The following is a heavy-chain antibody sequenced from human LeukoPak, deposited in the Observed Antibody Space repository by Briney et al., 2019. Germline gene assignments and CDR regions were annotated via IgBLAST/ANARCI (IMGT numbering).Heavy chain of an antibody. Sequence: GGSLRLSCAASGFTFSSYGMHWVRQAPGKGLEWVAFIRYDGSSKYYADSVKGRFTISRDNSKNTLYLQMNSLRAEDTAVYYCARGVGAPGLYYFDYWGQGTLVTVSS. D-gene: IGHD1-26*01. J-gene: IGHJ4*02. CDR3: ARGVGAPGLYYFDY. CDR2: IRYDGSSK. CDR1: GFTFSSYG. V-gene: IGHV3-30*02.